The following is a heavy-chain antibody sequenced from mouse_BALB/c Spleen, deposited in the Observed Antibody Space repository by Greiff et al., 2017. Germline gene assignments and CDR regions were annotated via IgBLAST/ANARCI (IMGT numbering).Heavy chain of an antibody. Sequence: QVQLKESGPQLVRPGASVKISCKASGYSFTSYWMHWVKQRPGQGLEWIGMIDPSDSETRLNQKFKDKATLTVDKSSSTAYMQLSSPTSEDSAVYYCARGGSSSYYFDYWGQGTTLTVSS. J-gene: IGHJ2*01. V-gene: IGHV1S126*01. CDR1: GYSFTSYW. D-gene: IGHD1-1*01. CDR2: IDPSDSET. CDR3: ARGGSSSYYFDY.